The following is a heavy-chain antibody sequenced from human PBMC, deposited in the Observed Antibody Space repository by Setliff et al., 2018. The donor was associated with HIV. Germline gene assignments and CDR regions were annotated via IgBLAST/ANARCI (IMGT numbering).Heavy chain of an antibody. J-gene: IGHJ4*02. Sequence: SETLSLTCTVSGDSIITYYWTWIRQPPGKGLEWIGYIHHSGSSDYTPSLRSRVTISVDTSKNQFSLKLSSVTAADTAVYYCARQVTVVGYFETAAGSFNYWGPGTLVTVSS. CDR1: GDSIITYY. D-gene: IGHD2-21*01. CDR2: IHHSGSS. CDR3: ARQVTVVGYFETAAGSFNY. V-gene: IGHV4-59*08.